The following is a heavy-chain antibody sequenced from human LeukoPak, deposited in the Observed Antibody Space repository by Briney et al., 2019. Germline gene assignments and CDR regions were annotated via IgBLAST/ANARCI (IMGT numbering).Heavy chain of an antibody. J-gene: IGHJ6*02. CDR3: AKEFADFTYFHYGMDV. CDR2: ISYDGSDK. CDR1: GFSFSSYG. D-gene: IGHD3-10*01. V-gene: IGHV3-30*18. Sequence: GGSLRLSCVGTGFSFSSYGMHWVRQAPGRGLEWLAVISYDGSDKFFADSVKGRFTISRDNSKDTVYLHVDNLRTEDTAVYYCAKEFADFTYFHYGMDVWGQGTTVTVSS.